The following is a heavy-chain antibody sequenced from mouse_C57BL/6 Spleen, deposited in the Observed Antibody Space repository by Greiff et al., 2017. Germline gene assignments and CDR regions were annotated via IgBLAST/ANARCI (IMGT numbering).Heavy chain of an antibody. D-gene: IGHD2-5*01. CDR3: ARREYRNYDWYFDV. J-gene: IGHJ1*03. Sequence: EVQLVESGGGLVKPGGSLKLSCAASGFTFSDYGMHWVRQAPEKGLEWVAYISSGSSTIYYADTVKGRFTISRDNAKNTLFLQMTSLRSEDTAMYYCARREYRNYDWYFDVWGTGTTVTVSS. V-gene: IGHV5-17*01. CDR1: GFTFSDYG. CDR2: ISSGSSTI.